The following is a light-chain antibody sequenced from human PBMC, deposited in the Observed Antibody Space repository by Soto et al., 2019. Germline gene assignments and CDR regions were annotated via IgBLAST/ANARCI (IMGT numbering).Light chain of an antibody. J-gene: IGKJ1*01. V-gene: IGKV3-20*01. Sequence: ENVLTQSPGTLSLSTGERATLSCRASQSVSSSYLAWYQQKPGQAPRLLMFGASSRATGIPDRFSGSGSGTDFTLTISRLEPEDFAVYYCQQYDSSPWTFGQGTKVDIK. CDR2: GAS. CDR1: QSVSSSY. CDR3: QQYDSSPWT.